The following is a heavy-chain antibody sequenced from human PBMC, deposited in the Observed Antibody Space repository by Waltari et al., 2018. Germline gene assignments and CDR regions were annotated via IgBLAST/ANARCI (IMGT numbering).Heavy chain of an antibody. D-gene: IGHD4-17*01. J-gene: IGHJ3*01. CDR3: AKDGDYSLTEYDAFDV. V-gene: IGHV3-30*02. CDR2: IGFDGSKI. CDR1: QVVFRTHG. Sequence: QVQLVESGGGVVQPGISLRLACAASQVVFRTHGMLWVRQIPGKGLEWVAFIGFDGSKIFDADSVGGRFTVSRDNFKNMLYLQMNSLRPEDSAVYYCAKDGDYSLTEYDAFDVWGRGTVVTVS.